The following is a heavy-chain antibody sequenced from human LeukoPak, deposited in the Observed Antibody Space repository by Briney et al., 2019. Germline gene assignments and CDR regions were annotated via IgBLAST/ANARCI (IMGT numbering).Heavy chain of an antibody. CDR1: GGSISSYY. J-gene: IGHJ6*03. V-gene: IGHV4-4*07. Sequence: PSETLSLTCTVSGGSISSYYWSWIRQPAGQGLEWIGRIYTSGSTNYNPSLKSRVTMSVDTSKNQFSLKLSSVTAADTAVYYCARVSGLWSADYYYYMDVWGKGTTVTVSS. CDR3: ARVSGLWSADYYYYMDV. D-gene: IGHD5-18*01. CDR2: IYTSGST.